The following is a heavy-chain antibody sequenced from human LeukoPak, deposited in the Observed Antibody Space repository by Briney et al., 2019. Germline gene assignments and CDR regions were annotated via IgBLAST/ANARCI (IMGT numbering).Heavy chain of an antibody. Sequence: GGSLRLSCAASGFTFSSYSMNWVRQAPGKGLEWVSSICSTSRCIFYADSVKGRFTISRDNAKSSLYLQMNDLRAEDTAVYYCAKDSSGWYLDYYYGMDVWGQGTTVTVSS. D-gene: IGHD6-19*01. CDR1: GFTFSSYS. J-gene: IGHJ6*02. CDR2: ICSTSRCI. CDR3: AKDSSGWYLDYYYGMDV. V-gene: IGHV3-21*04.